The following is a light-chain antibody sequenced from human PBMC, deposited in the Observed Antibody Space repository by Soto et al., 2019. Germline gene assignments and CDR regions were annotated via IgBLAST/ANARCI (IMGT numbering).Light chain of an antibody. Sequence: DIQMTQSPTSLSASVGDRVTITCRASQDIRNFVAWYQQKPGKAPKLLIYAASTLQSGVPSRFSGSGSGTDFTLTINCLLSRDVACCSCQKYRSLPVFGPGTKVEIK. CDR3: QKYRSLPV. J-gene: IGKJ3*01. V-gene: IGKV1-27*01. CDR2: AAS. CDR1: QDIRNF.